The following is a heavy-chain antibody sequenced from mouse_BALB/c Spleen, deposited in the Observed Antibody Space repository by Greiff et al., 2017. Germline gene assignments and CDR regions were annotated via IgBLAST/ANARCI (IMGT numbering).Heavy chain of an antibody. J-gene: IGHJ4*01. V-gene: IGHV1-69*01. CDR3: ARYRDYYAMDY. CDR2: IDTSDSYT. Sequence: QVQLQQPGAELVMPGASVKMSCKASGYTFTDYWMHWVKQRPGQGLEWIGAIDTSDSYTSYNQKFKGKATLTVDESSSTAYMQLSSLTSEDSAVYYCARYRDYYAMDYWGQGTSVTVSS. D-gene: IGHD3-1*01. CDR1: GYTFTDYW.